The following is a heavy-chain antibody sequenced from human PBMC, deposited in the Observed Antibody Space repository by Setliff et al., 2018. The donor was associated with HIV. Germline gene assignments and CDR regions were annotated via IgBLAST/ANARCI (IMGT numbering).Heavy chain of an antibody. CDR1: GYTFTTYG. D-gene: IGHD3-10*01. Sequence: ASVKVSCKASGYTFTTYGINWVRRAPGQCLEWMGLINSYNRNTKYAQKFQGIVTMTTDTSTTTSFLELRSLKADDTAVYYCSRSGVPPYYYYGMDVWGQGTTVTVSS. V-gene: IGHV1-18*04. CDR3: SRSGVPPYYYYGMDV. CDR2: INSYNRNT. J-gene: IGHJ6*02.